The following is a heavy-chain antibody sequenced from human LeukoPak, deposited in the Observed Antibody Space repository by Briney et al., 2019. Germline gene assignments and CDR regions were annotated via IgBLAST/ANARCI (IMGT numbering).Heavy chain of an antibody. V-gene: IGHV4-59*01. CDR2: IYYSGST. D-gene: IGHD6-13*01. CDR3: ARGSIAAAGNWPDP. CDR1: GGSISSYY. Sequence: SSETLSLTCTVSGGSISSYYWSWIRQPPGKGLEWIGYIYYSGSTNYNPSLKSRVTISVDTSKNQFSLKLSSVTAADTAVYYCARGSIAAAGNWPDPWGQGTLVTVSS. J-gene: IGHJ5*02.